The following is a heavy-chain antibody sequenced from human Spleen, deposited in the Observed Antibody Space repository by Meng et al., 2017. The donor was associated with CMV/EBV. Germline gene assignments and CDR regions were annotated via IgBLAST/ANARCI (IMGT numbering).Heavy chain of an antibody. CDR2: IYYSGST. CDR3: AREGGPGTFWSGYFLDY. CDR1: GGSISSSSYY. D-gene: IGHD3-3*01. V-gene: IGHV4-39*02. J-gene: IGHJ4*02. Sequence: SETLSLTCTVSGGSISSSSYYWGWIRQPPGKGLEWIGSIYYSGSTYYNPSLKSRVTISVDTSKNQFSLKLSSVTAADTAVYYCAREGGPGTFWSGYFLDYWGQGTLVTVSS.